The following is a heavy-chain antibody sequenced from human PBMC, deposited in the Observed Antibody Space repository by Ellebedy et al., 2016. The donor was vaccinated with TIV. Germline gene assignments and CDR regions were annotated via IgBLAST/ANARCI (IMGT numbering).Heavy chain of an antibody. J-gene: IGHJ4*02. D-gene: IGHD3-22*01. CDR3: ARERESNYYDRGAYGRHTSFDY. CDR2: IKQDGSEK. CDR1: GFTLSDYW. V-gene: IGHV3-7*01. Sequence: GESLKISCVASGFTLSDYWMSWVRQAPGKGLEWVANIKQDGSEKDYVDSVKGRFTISRDNATDSLYLQMNSLRAEDTAVYYCARERESNYYDRGAYGRHTSFDYWGRGTLVTVSS.